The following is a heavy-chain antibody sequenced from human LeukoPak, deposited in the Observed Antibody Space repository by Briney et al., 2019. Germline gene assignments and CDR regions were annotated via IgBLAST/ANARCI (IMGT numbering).Heavy chain of an antibody. V-gene: IGHV3-30*18. CDR3: AKDRDAFDI. J-gene: IGHJ3*02. Sequence: GRSLRLSCAASGFTFSSYVMHWVRQAPGKGLEWVAVISYDGSNKYYADSVKGRFTISRDNSKNTLYLQMNSLRAEDTAVYYCAKDRDAFDIWGQGTMVTVSS. CDR1: GFTFSSYV. CDR2: ISYDGSNK.